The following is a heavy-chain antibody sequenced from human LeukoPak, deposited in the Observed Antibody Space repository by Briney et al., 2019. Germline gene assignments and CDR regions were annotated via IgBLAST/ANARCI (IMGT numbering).Heavy chain of an antibody. V-gene: IGHV1-69*04. J-gene: IGHJ5*02. Sequence: ASVKVSCKASGGTFSSYAISWVRQAPGQGLEWMGRIIPILSIANYAQKFQGRVTITADKSTSTAYMELSSLRSEDTAVYYCARGVFRNCSSTSCYRYNWFDPWGQGTLVTVSS. CDR1: GGTFSSYA. CDR3: ARGVFRNCSSTSCYRYNWFDP. D-gene: IGHD2-2*02. CDR2: IIPILSIA.